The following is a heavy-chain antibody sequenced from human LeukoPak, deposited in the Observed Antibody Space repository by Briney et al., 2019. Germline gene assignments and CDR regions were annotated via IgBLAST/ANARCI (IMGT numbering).Heavy chain of an antibody. D-gene: IGHD1-26*01. J-gene: IGHJ4*02. CDR1: GFTFSRYA. CDR2: ISTNGGST. CDR3: ARETTTLDY. V-gene: IGHV3-64*01. Sequence: GGSLRLSCAASGFTFSRYALHWVRQAPGKGLEYVSSISTNGGSTYYANSVKGRFTISRDNSKNTLFLQLGSLRAEDTAVYYCARETTTLDYWGQGTLVTVSS.